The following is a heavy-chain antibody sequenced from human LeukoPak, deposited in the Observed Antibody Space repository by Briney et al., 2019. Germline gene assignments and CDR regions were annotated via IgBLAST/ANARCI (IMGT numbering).Heavy chain of an antibody. V-gene: IGHV4-39*01. CDR1: GGSISSSSYY. D-gene: IGHD2-2*01. J-gene: IGHJ4*02. Sequence: PSETLSLTCTVSGGSISSSSYYWGWIRQPPGKGLEWIGSIYYSGSTYYNPSLKSRVTISVDTSKNQFSLKLSSVTAADTAVYYCASQIVVVPAAMDYWGQGTLVTVSS. CDR2: IYYSGST. CDR3: ASQIVVVPAAMDY.